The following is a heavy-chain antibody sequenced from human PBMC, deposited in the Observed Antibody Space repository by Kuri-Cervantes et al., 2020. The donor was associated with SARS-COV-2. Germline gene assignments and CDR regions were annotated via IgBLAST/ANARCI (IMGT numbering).Heavy chain of an antibody. Sequence: GGSLRLSCAASGFTFSSYAMSWVRQAPGKGLEWVSAISGSGGSTYYADSVKGRFTISRDNSKNTLYLQMNSLRAEDTAVYYCARDHYYDSSGYSPPNYYYYGMDVWGQGTTVTVSS. CDR1: GFTFSSYA. CDR2: ISGSGGST. CDR3: ARDHYYDSSGYSPPNYYYYGMDV. D-gene: IGHD3-22*01. V-gene: IGHV3-23*01. J-gene: IGHJ6*02.